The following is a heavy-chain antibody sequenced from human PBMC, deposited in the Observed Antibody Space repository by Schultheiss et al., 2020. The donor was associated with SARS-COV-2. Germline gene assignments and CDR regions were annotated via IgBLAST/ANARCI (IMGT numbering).Heavy chain of an antibody. CDR3: AKDKSTVTTFSY. V-gene: IGHV3-23*01. D-gene: IGHD4-11*01. CDR1: GFTFSSYA. Sequence: GESLKISCAASGFTFSSYAMSWVRQAPGKGLEWVSAISPTGGDTSYADSVRGRFTISRDNSKNTLYLQMNSLRAEDTAVYYCAKDKSTVTTFSYWGQGTLVTVSS. J-gene: IGHJ4*02. CDR2: ISPTGGDT.